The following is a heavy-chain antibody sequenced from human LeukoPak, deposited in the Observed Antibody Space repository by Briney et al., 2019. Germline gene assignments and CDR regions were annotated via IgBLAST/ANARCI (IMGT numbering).Heavy chain of an antibody. V-gene: IGHV4-39*06. D-gene: IGHD5-12*01. CDR2: IYYSGST. J-gene: IGHJ4*02. CDR3: ARAGGYFYYFDY. CDR1: GGSISSSSYY. Sequence: SETLSLTCTVSGGSISSSSYYWGWIRQPPGKGLEWIGSIYYSGSTYYNPSLKSRVTISVDTSKNQFPLKLSSVTAADTAVYYCARAGGYFYYFDYWGLGTLVTVSS.